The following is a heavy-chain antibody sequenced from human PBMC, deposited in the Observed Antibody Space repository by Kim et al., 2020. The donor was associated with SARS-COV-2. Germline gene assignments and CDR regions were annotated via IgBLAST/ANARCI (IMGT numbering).Heavy chain of an antibody. Sequence: YSPGFQDRVTFTRDTPASTAYMDLSSLTSEDTAVYYCAREEVTGGGSYAYWGQGTQVTVSS. J-gene: IGHJ4*02. CDR3: AREEVTGGGSYAY. D-gene: IGHD1-26*01. V-gene: IGHV1-3*02.